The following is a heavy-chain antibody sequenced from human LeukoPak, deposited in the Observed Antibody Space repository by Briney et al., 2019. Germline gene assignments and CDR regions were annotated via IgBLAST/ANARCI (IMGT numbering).Heavy chain of an antibody. CDR1: GGTFSSYA. D-gene: IGHD3-10*01. Sequence: SVKVSRKASGGTFSSYAISRVRQAPGQGLEWMGGIIPIFGTANYAQKFQGRVTITADESTSTAYMELSSLRSEDTAVYYCARDGLRGSGSYYYFDYWGQGTLVTVSS. V-gene: IGHV1-69*01. J-gene: IGHJ4*02. CDR2: IIPIFGTA. CDR3: ARDGLRGSGSYYYFDY.